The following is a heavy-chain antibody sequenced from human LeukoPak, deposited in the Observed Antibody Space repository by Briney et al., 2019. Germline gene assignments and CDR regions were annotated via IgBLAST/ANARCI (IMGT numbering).Heavy chain of an antibody. V-gene: IGHV3-30*02. CDR2: IRSEENRF. CDR1: GFRFSDFG. CDR3: ARGAGTYCGTDTFDL. D-gene: IGHD1-26*01. Sequence: GGSLRLSCEASGFRFSDFGLHWVRQAPGKGLEWVAFIRSEENRFYYLPSLRGRFTISRDNSKNTLFLQMSSMRHEDTALYYCARGAGTYCGTDTFDLWGQGTMVTVSS. J-gene: IGHJ3*01.